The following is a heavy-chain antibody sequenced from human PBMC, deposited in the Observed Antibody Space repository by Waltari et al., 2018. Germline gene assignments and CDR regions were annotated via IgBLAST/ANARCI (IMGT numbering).Heavy chain of an antibody. CDR3: ARKGGRGYTYGPFYFDS. CDR2: INCDGYGI. D-gene: IGHD5-18*01. V-gene: IGHV3-74*01. J-gene: IGHJ4*02. Sequence: EVQLLEAGGDLVQPGGSLRLSCAASGFTFSDYWMHWVRQAPGKGLVWVARINCDGYGITYADSVQGRLTISRDNTKNTVYLQLNSRRADDTAVYYCARKGGRGYTYGPFYFDSWGRGTLVTVSS. CDR1: GFTFSDYW.